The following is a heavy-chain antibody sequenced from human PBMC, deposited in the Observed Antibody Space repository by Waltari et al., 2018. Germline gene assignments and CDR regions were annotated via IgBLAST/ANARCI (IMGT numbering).Heavy chain of an antibody. CDR2: IYTSGST. Sequence: QVQLQESGPGLVKPSQTLSLTCTVSGGSISSGSYSWSWFRQPAGKGLEWIGRIYTSGSTNYNPSLKSRVTISVDTSKNQFSLKLSSVTAADTAVYYCARGPQGGGYFDYWGQGTLVTVSS. CDR1: GGSISSGSYS. J-gene: IGHJ4*02. CDR3: ARGPQGGGYFDY. V-gene: IGHV4-61*02.